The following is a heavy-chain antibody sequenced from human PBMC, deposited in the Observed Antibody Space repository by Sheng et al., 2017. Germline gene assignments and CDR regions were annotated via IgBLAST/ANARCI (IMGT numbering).Heavy chain of an antibody. Sequence: QVQLQQWGAGLLKPSETLSLTCAVYGGSFSGYYWSWIRQPPGKGLEWIGEINHSGSTNYNPSLKSRVTISVDTSKNQFSLKLSSVTAADTAVYYCARLGGYDYYYYMDVWGQGTTVTVSS. CDR1: GGSFSGYY. CDR3: ARLGGYDYYYYMDV. D-gene: IGHD2-15*01. V-gene: IGHV4-34*01. J-gene: IGHJ6*03. CDR2: INHSGST.